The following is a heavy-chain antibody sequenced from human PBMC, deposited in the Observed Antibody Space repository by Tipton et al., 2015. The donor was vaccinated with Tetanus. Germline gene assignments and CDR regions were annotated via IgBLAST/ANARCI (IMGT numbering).Heavy chain of an antibody. Sequence: SGFIFSSYGIHWVRQAPGKGLEWVAASWYDGTDKYYADSVKGRFTISRDNSKNTLYLQMNSLRAGATAVYFCSREADCSGGSCFSGDFDNWGQGTQVTVSS. D-gene: IGHD2-15*01. CDR3: SREADCSGGSCFSGDFDN. CDR1: GFIFSSYG. J-gene: IGHJ4*02. CDR2: SWYDGTDK. V-gene: IGHV3-33*01.